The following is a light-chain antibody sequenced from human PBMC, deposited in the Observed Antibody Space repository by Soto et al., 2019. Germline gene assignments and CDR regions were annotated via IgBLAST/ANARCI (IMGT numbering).Light chain of an antibody. CDR3: QQYNNWIT. CDR2: AAS. J-gene: IGKJ5*01. CDR1: QSIRIN. V-gene: IGKV3-15*01. Sequence: EIVITQSPSTLSVSPGERAILYCRASQSIRINLAWYQQKPGQAPRLLIYAASNRASGVPARFSGSWSGTEFTLTISSLQSEDFAVYYCQQYNNWITFGQGARLEIK.